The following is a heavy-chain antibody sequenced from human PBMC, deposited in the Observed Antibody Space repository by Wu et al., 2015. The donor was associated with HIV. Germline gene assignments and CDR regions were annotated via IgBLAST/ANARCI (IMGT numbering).Heavy chain of an antibody. CDR2: IIPIFGTA. V-gene: IGHV1-69*13. CDR1: GGTFSSYA. CDR3: ARGADYDILTGYGNDAFDI. D-gene: IGHD3-9*01. J-gene: IGHJ3*02. Sequence: QVQLVQSGAEVKKPGSSVKVSCKASGGTFSSYAISWVRQAPGQGLEWMGRIIPIFGTANYAQKFQGRVTITADESTSTAYMELSSLRSEDTAVYYCARGADYDILTGYGNDAFDIWGQGTMVTVSS.